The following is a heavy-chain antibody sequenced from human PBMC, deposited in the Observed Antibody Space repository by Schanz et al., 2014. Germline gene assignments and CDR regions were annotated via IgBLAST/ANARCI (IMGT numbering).Heavy chain of an antibody. Sequence: QVQLVQSGAEVKKPGASVKVSCTASGYTFTNHYLHWVRQAPGQGLEWMGRISPSSGGTNYAQNFQGRVTMTKDTSINTVYMELSTLTSDDTAVYYCARESVSRTRLFDPWGQGTLVTVSS. CDR1: GYTFTNHY. CDR2: ISPSSGGT. J-gene: IGHJ5*02. D-gene: IGHD3-3*01. CDR3: ARESVSRTRLFDP. V-gene: IGHV1-2*06.